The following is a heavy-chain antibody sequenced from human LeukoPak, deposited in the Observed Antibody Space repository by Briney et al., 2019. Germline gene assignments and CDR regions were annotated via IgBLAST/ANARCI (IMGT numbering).Heavy chain of an antibody. D-gene: IGHD3-22*01. J-gene: IGHJ4*02. CDR1: GFTFSSYA. CDR2: ISGSGGST. Sequence: GGSLRLSCAASGFTFSSYAMSWVRQAPGKGLEWVSAISGSGGSTYYADSLKGRFTIFRDNAKNSLYLQMNSLRAEDTAVYYCAKASITMIVVVDPYFDYWGQGTLVTVSS. CDR3: AKASITMIVVVDPYFDY. V-gene: IGHV3-23*01.